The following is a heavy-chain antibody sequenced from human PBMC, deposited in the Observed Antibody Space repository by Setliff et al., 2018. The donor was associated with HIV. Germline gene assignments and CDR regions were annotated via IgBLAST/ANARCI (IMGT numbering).Heavy chain of an antibody. CDR1: GFTFNNFG. CDR3: AKTLYSVGGGEVFDY. CDR2: IWSDGSRI. Sequence: PGGSLRLSCAASGFTFNNFGMHWVRQAPGKGLEWVALIWSDGSRIEYADSVKGRFTISRDNSKNTLDLEMNSLRAEDTAVYYCAKTLYSVGGGEVFDYWGPGTQVTVSS. D-gene: IGHD3-16*01. V-gene: IGHV3-33*06. J-gene: IGHJ4*02.